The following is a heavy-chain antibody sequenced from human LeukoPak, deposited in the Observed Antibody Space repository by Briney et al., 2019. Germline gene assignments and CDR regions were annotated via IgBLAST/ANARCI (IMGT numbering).Heavy chain of an antibody. Sequence: SETLSLTCTVSGGSISSGSYYWSWIRQPAGKGLEWIGRIYTSGSTNYNPSLKSRVTISVDTSKNQFSLKLSSVTAADMAVYYCARVPTTYYYYYMDVWGKGTTATVSS. CDR3: ARVPTTYYYYYMDV. J-gene: IGHJ6*03. CDR2: IYTSGST. V-gene: IGHV4-61*02. CDR1: GGSISSGSYY. D-gene: IGHD1-14*01.